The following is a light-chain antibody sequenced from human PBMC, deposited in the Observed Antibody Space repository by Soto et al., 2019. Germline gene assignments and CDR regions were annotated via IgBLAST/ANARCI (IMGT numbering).Light chain of an antibody. V-gene: IGKV1-12*01. J-gene: IGKJ4*01. CDR1: QDISSW. CDR2: ATS. CDR3: QLSNILPLT. Sequence: DIDVTQSPSAMSASVGDRVTITCRASQDISSWLVWYQQKPGKAPKLLIHATSGLQSGVPSRFSGSGSGTDFTLTISNLQAEDFATYYCQLSNILPLTFGGGTKV.